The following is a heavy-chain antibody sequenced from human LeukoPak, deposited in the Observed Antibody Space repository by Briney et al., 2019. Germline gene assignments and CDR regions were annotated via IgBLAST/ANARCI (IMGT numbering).Heavy chain of an antibody. V-gene: IGHV3-23*01. CDR2: ISGSGGST. Sequence: GGSLRLSCAASGFTFSSYAMSWVRQAPGKGLEWVSAISGSGGSTYYADSVKGRFTISRDNSKNTLYLQMNSLRAEDTAVYYCATNDYGDYFEYFQHWGQGTLVTVSS. CDR3: ATNDYGDYFEYFQH. J-gene: IGHJ1*01. D-gene: IGHD4-17*01. CDR1: GFTFSSYA.